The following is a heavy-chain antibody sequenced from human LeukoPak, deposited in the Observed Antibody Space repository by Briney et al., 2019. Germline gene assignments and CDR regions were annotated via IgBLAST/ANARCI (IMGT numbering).Heavy chain of an antibody. V-gene: IGHV3-21*01. D-gene: IGHD5-24*01. CDR1: GFTFSSYS. J-gene: IGHJ4*02. CDR3: AREEMAENFDY. Sequence: PGGSLRLSCAASGFTFSSYSMNWVRQAPGKGLEWVSSISSSSSYTYYADSVKGRFTISRDNAKNSLYLQMNSLRAEDTAVYYCAREEMAENFDYWGQGTLVTVSS. CDR2: ISSSSSYT.